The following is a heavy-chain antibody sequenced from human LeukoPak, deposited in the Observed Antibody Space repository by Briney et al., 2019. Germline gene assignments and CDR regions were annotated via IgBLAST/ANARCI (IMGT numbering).Heavy chain of an antibody. CDR2: IKQDGSDK. CDR3: AREVWGPEY. V-gene: IGHV3-7*01. J-gene: IGHJ4*02. Sequence: GDSLRLSCAASGFTFTKYWMTWVRQAPGKGLEWVGDIKQDGSDKNYMDSVKGRFTISRDNTKNSVYLQMSSLRAEDTAVYYCAREVWGPEYWGQGTLVTVSS. D-gene: IGHD1-14*01. CDR1: GFTFTKYW.